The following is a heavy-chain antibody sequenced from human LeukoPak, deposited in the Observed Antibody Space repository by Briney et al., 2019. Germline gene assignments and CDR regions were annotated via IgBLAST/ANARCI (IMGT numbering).Heavy chain of an antibody. CDR3: ARVDPPYYYNGMDV. V-gene: IGHV4-34*01. CDR1: GGSLSGYY. J-gene: IGHJ6*02. CDR2: INHSGST. Sequence: SETLSLTCAVYGGSLSGYYWSWIRQPPGKGLEWIGEINHSGSTNYIPSLKSRVTISVDTSKNQSSLKLSSVTAADTAVYYCARVDPPYYYNGMDVWGQGTTVTVSS.